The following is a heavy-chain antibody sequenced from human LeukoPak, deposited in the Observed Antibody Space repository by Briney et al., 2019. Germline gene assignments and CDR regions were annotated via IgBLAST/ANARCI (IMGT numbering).Heavy chain of an antibody. V-gene: IGHV3-21*01. CDR2: ISTGSSYI. J-gene: IGHJ2*01. D-gene: IGHD2-21*02. Sequence: GGSLRLSCAPSGFTFSTHAMNWVRQAPGKGLEWVSSISTGSSYIYYADSVKGRFTISRDNAKNSLSLQMNSLRAEDTAVYYCARAPPYCGGDCSDWYFDLWGRGTLVTVSS. CDR1: GFTFSTHA. CDR3: ARAPPYCGGDCSDWYFDL.